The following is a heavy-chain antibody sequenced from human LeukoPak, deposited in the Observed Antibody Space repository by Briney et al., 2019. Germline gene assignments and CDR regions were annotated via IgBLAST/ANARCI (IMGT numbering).Heavy chain of an antibody. CDR3: AKVRYGASSAFDI. D-gene: IGHD4-17*01. J-gene: IGHJ3*02. Sequence: PGGSLRLSCAASGFTFSNAWMSWVHQAPGKGLEWVSAISGSGGSTYYADSVKGRFTISRDNSKNTLYLQMNGLRAEDTAVYYCAKVRYGASSAFDIWGQGTMVTVSS. V-gene: IGHV3-23*01. CDR2: ISGSGGST. CDR1: GFTFSNAW.